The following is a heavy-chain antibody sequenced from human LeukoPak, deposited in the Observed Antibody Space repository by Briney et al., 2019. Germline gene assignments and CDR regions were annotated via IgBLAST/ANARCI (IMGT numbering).Heavy chain of an antibody. CDR1: GGSMSSYY. V-gene: IGHV4-59*01. J-gene: IGHJ4*02. Sequence: KPSETLSLTCTVSGGSMSSYYWSWIRQPPGKGLEWIGYTYYSGNTNYNPSLKSRVTISVDTSKNQFSLKVSSVTAADTAVYYCARVFHDSSGYPLDYWGQGTLVTVSS. D-gene: IGHD3-22*01. CDR2: TYYSGNT. CDR3: ARVFHDSSGYPLDY.